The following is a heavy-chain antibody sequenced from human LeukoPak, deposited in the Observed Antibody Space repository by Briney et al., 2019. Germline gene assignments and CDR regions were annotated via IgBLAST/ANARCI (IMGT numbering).Heavy chain of an antibody. Sequence: SVKVSCKASGGTFSSYTISWVRQAPGQGLEWMGRIIPILGIANYAQKFQASVTITADKSTSTAYMELSSLRSENTAVYYCARVGGNRNAMIDYWGQGTLVTVSS. CDR1: GGTFSSYT. J-gene: IGHJ4*02. CDR2: IIPILGIA. D-gene: IGHD4-23*01. V-gene: IGHV1-69*02. CDR3: ARVGGNRNAMIDY.